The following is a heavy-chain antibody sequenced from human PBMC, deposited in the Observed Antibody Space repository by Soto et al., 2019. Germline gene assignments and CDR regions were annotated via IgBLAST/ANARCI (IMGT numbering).Heavy chain of an antibody. CDR2: ISYHGSTE. J-gene: IGHJ3*02. Sequence: QVQLVESGGGVVQPGRSLRLSCAASGFSFSIYAMHWVRQAPGKGLEWVAVISYHGSTEYYGDSVKGRFTISRDNSKNTLYLQMYSLRPEDTAIYYCARGYSYGPNWESGALDIWGQGALVTVSS. V-gene: IGHV3-30*04. CDR1: GFSFSIYA. CDR3: ARGYSYGPNWESGALDI. D-gene: IGHD5-18*01.